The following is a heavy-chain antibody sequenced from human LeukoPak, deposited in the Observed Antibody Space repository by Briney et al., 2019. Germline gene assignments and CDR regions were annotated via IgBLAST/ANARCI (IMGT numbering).Heavy chain of an antibody. D-gene: IGHD3-3*01. CDR2: ISYDGSNK. CDR3: ARDPLTDFWSGYYDY. Sequence: GGSLRLSCAASGFTFSSYAMHWVRQAPGKRLGWVAVISYDGSNKYYADSMKGRFTIFRDNSKNTLYLQMNSLRAEDTAVYYCARDPLTDFWSGYYDYWGQGTLVTVSS. CDR1: GFTFSSYA. V-gene: IGHV3-30*04. J-gene: IGHJ4*02.